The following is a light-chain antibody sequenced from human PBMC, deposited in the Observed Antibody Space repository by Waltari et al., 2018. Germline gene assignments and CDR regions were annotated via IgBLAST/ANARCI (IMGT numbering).Light chain of an antibody. V-gene: IGLV3-10*01. J-gene: IGLJ1*01. CDR2: EYP. Sequence: SYELTQTPSLSVSPGQPARITCPGHELPRKYAYWFQQKSGQAPRLAIYEYPKRPSGIPGRFSGSSSGTVATLTITGAQVDDEADYYCYSSDSTGLRVFGGGTTVVVL. CDR1: ELPRKY. CDR3: YSSDSTGLRV.